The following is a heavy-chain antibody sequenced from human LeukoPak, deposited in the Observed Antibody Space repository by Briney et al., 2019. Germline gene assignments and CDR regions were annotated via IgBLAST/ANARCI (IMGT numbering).Heavy chain of an antibody. D-gene: IGHD3-22*01. CDR1: GYIFTKYG. CDR3: AREYDSTGDADSFDI. Sequence: ASVKVSCKASGYIFTKYGITWVRQAPGQGLEWVGWISTKDGNRNYAQKVQARVTVTTDTSTSTVYMELRSLRSDDTAVYYCAREYDSTGDADSFDIWGQGSMVTVSS. CDR2: ISTKDGNR. V-gene: IGHV1-18*01. J-gene: IGHJ3*02.